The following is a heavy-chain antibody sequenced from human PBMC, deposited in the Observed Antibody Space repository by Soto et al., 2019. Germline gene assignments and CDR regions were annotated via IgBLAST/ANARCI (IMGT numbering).Heavy chain of an antibody. D-gene: IGHD4-17*01. CDR3: VRDAVLIYGDYGVPHDYFYYSYMDV. CDR1: GFTFSSHG. J-gene: IGHJ6*03. CDR2: IWYDGTNE. V-gene: IGHV3-33*01. Sequence: QVQLVESGGGVVQPGRSLRLSCAASGFTFSSHGMHWVRQAPGKGLEWVALIWYDGTNEYYADSVKGRFTVSRDNSKNTMYLQMSSMKADDTAVYYCVRDAVLIYGDYGVPHDYFYYSYMDVWGKGPTLTVS.